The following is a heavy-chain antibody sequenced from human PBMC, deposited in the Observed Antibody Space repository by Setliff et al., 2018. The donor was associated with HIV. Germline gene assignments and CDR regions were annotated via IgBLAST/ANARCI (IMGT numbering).Heavy chain of an antibody. J-gene: IGHJ6*03. CDR1: GGSFSGYY. D-gene: IGHD2-2*01. CDR3: ARATPFVVVPAAPNYYYYMDV. V-gene: IGHV4-34*01. Sequence: SETLSLTCAVYGGSFSGYYWGWIRQPPGKGLEWIGEIHRSGITNYNPSLKSRVTISIDTSKNQFSLKLSSVTAADTAVYSCARATPFVVVPAAPNYYYYMDVWG. CDR2: IHRSGIT.